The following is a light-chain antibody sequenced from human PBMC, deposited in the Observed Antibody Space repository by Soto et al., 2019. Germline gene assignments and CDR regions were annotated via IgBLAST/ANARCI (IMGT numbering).Light chain of an antibody. CDR3: QRYNNWPLP. CDR2: GAS. J-gene: IGKJ4*01. V-gene: IGKV3-15*01. Sequence: EILMTQSPATLSVSPGERATLSCRASQIISTGLAWYQQKPGQAPRLLIYGASTRATGIPARFSGSGSGTEVALTVSSRQSQDFAFYYCQRYNNWPLPFGGGTKVQIK. CDR1: QIISTG.